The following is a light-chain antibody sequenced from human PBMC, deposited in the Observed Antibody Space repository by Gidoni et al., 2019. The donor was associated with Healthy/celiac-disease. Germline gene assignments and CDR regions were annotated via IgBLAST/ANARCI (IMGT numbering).Light chain of an antibody. CDR3: SSYTSSSTPYV. V-gene: IGLV2-14*01. Sequence: QSALTQPASVSGSPGQSITISCTGTSSDDGGYNYVSWYQQHPGKAPNLMIYEVSNRPSGVSNRFSGSKSGNTASLTISGLQAEDEADYYCSSYTSSSTPYVFGTGTKVTVL. J-gene: IGLJ1*01. CDR1: SSDDGGYNY. CDR2: EVS.